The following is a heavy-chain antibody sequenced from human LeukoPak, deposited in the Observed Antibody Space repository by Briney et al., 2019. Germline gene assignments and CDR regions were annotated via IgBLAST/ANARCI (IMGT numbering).Heavy chain of an antibody. J-gene: IGHJ6*02. CDR1: GFTVSRNY. Sequence: GGSLRLSCAASGFTVSRNYMSWVRQAPGKGLEWVSAISGSGGSTYYADSVKGRFTISRDNSKNTLYLQMNSLRAEDTAVYYCAKCIAVAGTGRSYYYYGMDVWGQGTTVTVSS. V-gene: IGHV3-23*01. D-gene: IGHD6-19*01. CDR3: AKCIAVAGTGRSYYYYGMDV. CDR2: ISGSGGST.